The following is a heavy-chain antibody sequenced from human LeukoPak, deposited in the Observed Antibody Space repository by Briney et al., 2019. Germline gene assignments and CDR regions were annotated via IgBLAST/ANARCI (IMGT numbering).Heavy chain of an antibody. Sequence: GGSLRLSCAASGFTFGSYAMSWVRQAPGKGLEWVSAISGSGGSTYYADSVKGRFTISRDNSKNTLYLQMNSLRAEDTAVYYCAKDAWPYCSGGSCYFDYWGQGTLVTVSS. V-gene: IGHV3-23*01. D-gene: IGHD2-15*01. CDR3: AKDAWPYCSGGSCYFDY. CDR1: GFTFGSYA. J-gene: IGHJ4*02. CDR2: ISGSGGST.